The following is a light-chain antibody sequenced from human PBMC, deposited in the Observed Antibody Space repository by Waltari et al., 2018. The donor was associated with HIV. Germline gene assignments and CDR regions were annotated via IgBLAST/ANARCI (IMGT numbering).Light chain of an antibody. CDR2: YDT. CDR1: NIGDKS. V-gene: IGLV3-21*04. CDR3: QVLDTTTDQYV. Sequence: YALTQPPSVSVAPGRTARIACAGNNIGDKSVHWYQQKPGQAPILVIYYDTDLPSGIPERFSGSNSGNTASLIISRVEAGYEADYYCQVLDTTTDQYVFGTGTKVTV. J-gene: IGLJ1*01.